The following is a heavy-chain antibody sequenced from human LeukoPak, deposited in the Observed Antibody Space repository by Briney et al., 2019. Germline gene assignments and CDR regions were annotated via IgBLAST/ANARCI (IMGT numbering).Heavy chain of an antibody. J-gene: IGHJ4*02. Sequence: SETLSLTCAVYGGSFSGYYWSWIRQPPGKGLEWIGDINHSGSTNYNPSLKSRVTISVDTSKNQFSLKLSSVTAADTAVYYCASTVYYYGSGSYYGRRAFNYWGQGTLVTVSS. D-gene: IGHD3-10*01. V-gene: IGHV4-34*01. CDR2: INHSGST. CDR1: GGSFSGYY. CDR3: ASTVYYYGSGSYYGRRAFNY.